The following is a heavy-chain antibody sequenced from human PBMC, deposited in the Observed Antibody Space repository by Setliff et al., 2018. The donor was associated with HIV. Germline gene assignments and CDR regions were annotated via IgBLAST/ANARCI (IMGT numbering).Heavy chain of an antibody. CDR1: GFTFDDCA. D-gene: IGHD2-15*01. V-gene: IGHV3-43D*04. CDR2: ISWDGTST. CDR3: VKEHWGSNCSGLCV. Sequence: GGSLRLSCTVSGFTFDDCAMHWVRQAPGKGLAWVSLISWDGTSTYYADSVRGRFTISRDTSKNSLYLQMNSLISEDTAFYYCVKEHWGSNCSGLCVWGQGTTVTVSS. J-gene: IGHJ6*02.